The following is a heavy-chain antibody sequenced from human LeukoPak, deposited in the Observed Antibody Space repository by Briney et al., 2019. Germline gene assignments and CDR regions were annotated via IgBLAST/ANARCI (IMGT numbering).Heavy chain of an antibody. CDR2: IWYDGSNK. V-gene: IGHV3-33*06. CDR1: GFTFSSYG. J-gene: IGHJ4*02. CDR3: AKDRAVATSYYFDY. D-gene: IGHD5-12*01. Sequence: GRSLGLSCAASGFTFSSYGMHWVRQAPGKGLEWVAVIWYDGSNKYYADSVKGRFTISRDNSKNTLYLQMNSLRAEDTAVYYCAKDRAVATSYYFDYWGQGTLVTVSS.